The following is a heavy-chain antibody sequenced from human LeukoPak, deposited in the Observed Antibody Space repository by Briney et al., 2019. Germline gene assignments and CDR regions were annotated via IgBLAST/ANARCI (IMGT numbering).Heavy chain of an antibody. CDR1: GFTFSSYE. CDR3: ARDASPYSGSYCDY. D-gene: IGHD1-26*01. V-gene: IGHV3-48*03. CDR2: ISSSGSTI. J-gene: IGHJ4*02. Sequence: GGSLRLSCAASGFTFSSYEMNWVRQAPGKGLEWVSYISSSGSTIYYADSVKGRFTISRDNAKNSLYLQMNSLRAEDTAVYYCARDASPYSGSYCDYWGQGTLVTVSS.